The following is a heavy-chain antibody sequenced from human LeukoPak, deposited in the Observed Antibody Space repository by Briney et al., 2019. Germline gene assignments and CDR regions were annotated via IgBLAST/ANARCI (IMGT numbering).Heavy chain of an antibody. Sequence: GGSLRLSCAASGFTVSSNYMSWVRQAPGKGLEWVSVIYSGGSTYYADSVKGRFTISRDNSKNTLYLQMGSLRAEDMAVYYCARSDSSGWYGLPQGIDYWGQGTLVTVSS. CDR1: GFTVSSNY. J-gene: IGHJ4*02. CDR3: ARSDSSGWYGLPQGIDY. CDR2: IYSGGST. D-gene: IGHD6-19*01. V-gene: IGHV3-66*01.